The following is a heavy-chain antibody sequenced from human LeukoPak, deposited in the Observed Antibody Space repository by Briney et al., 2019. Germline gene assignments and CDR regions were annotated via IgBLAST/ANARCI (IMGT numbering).Heavy chain of an antibody. D-gene: IGHD5-18*01. Sequence: SETLSLTCTVSGGSISRYYWSWIRQPPGKGLEWIGYIYYSGSTNYNPSLKSRVTISVDTSKNQFSLKLSSVTAADTAVYYCARAYFGYSYGTWGQGTLVTVSS. CDR3: ARAYFGYSYGT. CDR2: IYYSGST. V-gene: IGHV4-59*08. J-gene: IGHJ4*02. CDR1: GGSISRYY.